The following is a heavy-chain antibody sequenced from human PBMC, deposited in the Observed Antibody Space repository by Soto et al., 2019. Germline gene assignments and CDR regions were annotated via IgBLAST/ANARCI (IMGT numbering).Heavy chain of an antibody. CDR2: INPSGST. CDR1: GGSFSGYY. Sequence: SETLSLTCAVYGGSFSGYYWSWIRQPPGKGLEWIGEINPSGSTNYNPSLKSRVTISVDTSKNQFSLNLSSVTAADTAVYYCARGRPGRSSGWYNYWGQGTLVTVSS. CDR3: ARGRPGRSSGWYNY. J-gene: IGHJ4*02. D-gene: IGHD6-19*01. V-gene: IGHV4-34*01.